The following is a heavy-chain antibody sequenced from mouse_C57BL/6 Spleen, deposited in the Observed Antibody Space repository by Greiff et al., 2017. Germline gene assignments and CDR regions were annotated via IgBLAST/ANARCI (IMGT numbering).Heavy chain of an antibody. CDR1: GYTFTGYW. CDR3: AVITTVGGFYYAMDD. D-gene: IGHD1-1*01. CDR2: ILPGSGST. V-gene: IGHV1-9*01. Sequence: QVQLQQSGAELMKPGASVKLSCKATGYTFTGYWIEWVKQRPGHGLEWIGEILPGSGSTNYNEKFKGKATFTADTSSNTAYMQLRSLTTEDSAIYYCAVITTVGGFYYAMDDWGQGTSVTVSA. J-gene: IGHJ4*01.